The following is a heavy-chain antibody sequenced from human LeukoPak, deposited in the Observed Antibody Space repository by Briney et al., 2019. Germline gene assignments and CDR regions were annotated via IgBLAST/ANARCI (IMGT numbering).Heavy chain of an antibody. J-gene: IGHJ4*02. CDR3: AKPLRFLEWLSPFDY. CDR2: ISGSGGST. CDR1: GFTFSSYA. V-gene: IGHV3-23*01. D-gene: IGHD3-3*01. Sequence: TGGSLRLSCAASGFTFSSYAMSWVRQAPGKGLEWVSAISGSGGSTYYADSVKGRFTISRDNSKNTLYPQMNSLRAEDTAVYYCAKPLRFLEWLSPFDYWGQGTLVTVSS.